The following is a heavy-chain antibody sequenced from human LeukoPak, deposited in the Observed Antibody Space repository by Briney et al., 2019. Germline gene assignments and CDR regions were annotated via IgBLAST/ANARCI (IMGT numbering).Heavy chain of an antibody. CDR1: GFSFGSYS. D-gene: IGHD5-12*01. V-gene: IGHV3-21*01. CDR3: ARSDIVATSYYYFDY. J-gene: IGHJ4*02. CDR2: ISSSSSYI. Sequence: GGSLRLSCAASGFSFGSYSMNWVRQAPGKGLEWVSSISSSSSYIYYADSVKGRFTISRDNAKNSLYLQMNSLRAEDAAVYYCARSDIVATSYYYFDYWGQGTLVTVSS.